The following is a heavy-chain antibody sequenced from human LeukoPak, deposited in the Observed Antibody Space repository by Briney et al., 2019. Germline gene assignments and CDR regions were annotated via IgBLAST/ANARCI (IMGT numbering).Heavy chain of an antibody. CDR3: ARDSGTVTTYPLYYYYYMDV. CDR1: GYTFTSYG. V-gene: IGHV1-18*03. CDR2: ISADNGKT. J-gene: IGHJ6*03. D-gene: IGHD4-11*01. Sequence: ASMKVSCKTSGYTFTSYGISWVRQAPGQGLEWMGWISADNGKTNYAQKLQGRVTMTTDTSTTTAYMELRSLRSDDMAVYYCARDSGTVTTYPLYYYYYMDVWGKGTTVTVSS.